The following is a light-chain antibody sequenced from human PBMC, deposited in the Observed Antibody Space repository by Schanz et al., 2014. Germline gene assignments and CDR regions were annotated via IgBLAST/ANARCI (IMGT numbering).Light chain of an antibody. Sequence: QSALTQPASVSGSPGQSITISCTGTSSDIGNYDYVSWYRQHPGKAPKLIIYDVGDRPSGVSNRFSGSKSGNTASLTISGLQAEDEAGYYCCSYAGSDSWVFGGGTKLTVL. J-gene: IGLJ2*01. V-gene: IGLV2-23*02. CDR2: DVG. CDR3: CSYAGSDSWV. CDR1: SSDIGNYDY.